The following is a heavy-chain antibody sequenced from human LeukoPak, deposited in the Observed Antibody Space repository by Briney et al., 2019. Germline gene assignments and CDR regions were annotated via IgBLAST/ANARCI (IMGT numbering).Heavy chain of an antibody. V-gene: IGHV1-8*01. CDR3: ARRKFGYDDAFDI. CDR2: MNPNSGNT. Sequence: ASVKVSCKASGYTFTSYDINWVRQATGQGLEWMGWMNPNSGNTGYAQKFQGRVTMTRNTSISTAYMELSSRRSEDTAVYYCARRKFGYDDAFDIWGQGTVVTVSS. J-gene: IGHJ3*02. D-gene: IGHD5-12*01. CDR1: GYTFTSYD.